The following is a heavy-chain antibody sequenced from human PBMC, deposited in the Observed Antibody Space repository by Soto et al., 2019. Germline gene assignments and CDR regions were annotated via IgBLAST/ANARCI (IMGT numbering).Heavy chain of an antibody. J-gene: IGHJ4*02. CDR3: ARRGSSSWYGY. D-gene: IGHD6-13*01. Sequence: QLQLQESGPGLVKPSETLSLTCTVSGGSISSSSYYWGWIRQPPGKWLEWIGSIYYSGSTYYNPSLKSRVTISVDTSKNQFSLKLSSVTAADTTVYDCARRGSSSWYGYWGQGTLVTVSS. V-gene: IGHV4-39*01. CDR1: GGSISSSSYY. CDR2: IYYSGST.